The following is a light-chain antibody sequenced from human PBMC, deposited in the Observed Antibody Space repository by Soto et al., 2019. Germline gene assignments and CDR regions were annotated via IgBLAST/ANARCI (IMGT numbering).Light chain of an antibody. CDR1: QSVSGSY. Sequence: EIVLTQSPGTLSLSPGERAALSCRASQSVSGSYLAWYQQKPGQAPRLLIYGASSRAAGIPDRFSGSGSETDFTLTISRLEPEDFAVYYCQHFGSSPQDTFGQGTKLEIK. CDR3: QHFGSSPQDT. V-gene: IGKV3-20*01. CDR2: GAS. J-gene: IGKJ2*01.